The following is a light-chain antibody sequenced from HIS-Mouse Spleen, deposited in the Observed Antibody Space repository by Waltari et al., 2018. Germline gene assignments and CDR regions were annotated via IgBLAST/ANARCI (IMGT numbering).Light chain of an antibody. CDR3: SSYTSSSFNVV. CDR2: DVS. V-gene: IGLV2-14*03. CDR1: SSAVGGYNY. Sequence: QSALTQPASVSGSPGQSLTISCTGPSSAVGGYNYVSWYQQHPGKAPKLMIYDVSNRPSGVSNRFSGSKSGNTASLTISGLQAEDEADYYCSSYTSSSFNVVFGGGTKLTVL. J-gene: IGLJ2*01.